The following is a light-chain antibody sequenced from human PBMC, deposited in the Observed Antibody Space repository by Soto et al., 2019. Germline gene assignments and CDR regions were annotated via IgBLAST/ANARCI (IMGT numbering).Light chain of an antibody. CDR3: SSYTSSSTYV. CDR1: SSDVADNIY. CDR2: EVS. J-gene: IGLJ1*01. V-gene: IGLV2-14*01. Sequence: QSALTQPPSASGSPGQSVTISCTRTSSDVADNIYVSWYQQHPGKAPKLMIYEVSNRPSGVSNRFSGSKSGSTASLTISGLQAEDEADYYCSSYTSSSTYVFGTGTKVTVL.